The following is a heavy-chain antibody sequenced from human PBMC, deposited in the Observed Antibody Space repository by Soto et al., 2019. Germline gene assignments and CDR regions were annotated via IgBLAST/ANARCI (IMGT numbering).Heavy chain of an antibody. D-gene: IGHD6-19*01. CDR1: GGTFSKYA. V-gene: IGHV1-69*12. Sequence: QVQLVQSGAEVKKPGSSVKVSCKASGGTFSKYAISWVRQAPGQGLEWMGGITPFFGTAKYAQKFQGRVTITADESMTTAYMELSRLTSEDTALYYCAQTLGLAVAGPGRFDLWGRGTLVTVSS. J-gene: IGHJ2*01. CDR3: AQTLGLAVAGPGRFDL. CDR2: ITPFFGTA.